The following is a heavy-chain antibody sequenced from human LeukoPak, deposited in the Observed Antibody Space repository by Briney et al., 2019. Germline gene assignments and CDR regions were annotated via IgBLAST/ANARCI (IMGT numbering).Heavy chain of an antibody. Sequence: QTGGSLRLSRAASGFGFKDAAMTWVRQAPGKALEWVSLISFSGANTYYADSVKGRFTISRDNSKSTVSLQMNSLRAEDAAMYYCVKDIQLSYWGQGTLVTVSS. CDR3: VKDIQLSY. V-gene: IGHV3-23*01. D-gene: IGHD3-16*02. CDR1: GFGFKDAA. J-gene: IGHJ4*02. CDR2: ISFSGANT.